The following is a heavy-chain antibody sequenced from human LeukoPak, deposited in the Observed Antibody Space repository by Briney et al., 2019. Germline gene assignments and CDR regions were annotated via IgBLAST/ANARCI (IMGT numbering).Heavy chain of an antibody. J-gene: IGHJ4*02. CDR3: ARIFIRNGYSSYFDC. CDR2: VYQSGTN. Sequence: PSETLSLTCTVSGFSISSGDYWGWVRQPPGAGLEWIGGVYQSGTNYYNPSLQSRVTTSVDMSKNQFSLRLRPVTAADTAVYYCARIFIRNGYSSYFDCWGQGTLVTVSS. D-gene: IGHD5-18*01. CDR1: GFSISSGDY. V-gene: IGHV4-38-2*02.